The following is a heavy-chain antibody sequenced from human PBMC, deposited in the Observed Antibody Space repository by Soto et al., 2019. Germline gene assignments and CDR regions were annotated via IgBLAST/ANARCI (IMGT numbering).Heavy chain of an antibody. CDR3: ARMSYFYDKWYFDL. V-gene: IGHV4-30-4*01. J-gene: IGHJ2*01. Sequence: QLQESGPGLVKPSQTLSLTCTVSGASINNNGYYWSWIRQTPGKGLEWIGYVYYSGTTDYIPSLKSRLSMSIDKSQNQFTLKLNSVTAADTATYYCARMSYFYDKWYFDLWGRGTLVTVSS. CDR1: GASINNNGYY. D-gene: IGHD3-22*01. CDR2: VYYSGTT.